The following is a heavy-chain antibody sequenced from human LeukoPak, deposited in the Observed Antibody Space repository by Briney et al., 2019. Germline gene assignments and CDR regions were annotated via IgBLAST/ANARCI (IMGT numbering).Heavy chain of an antibody. D-gene: IGHD2-2*02. CDR1: GFTFSSYA. CDR3: ANSPSTGVVVPAVIRLYFDY. CDR2: ISGSGGST. J-gene: IGHJ4*02. Sequence: GGSLTLSCAASGFTFSSYAMSWVRQAPGKGLEWVSAISGSGGSTYYADTVKGHFTIYRDNSKNTLYLQMNSLRAEDTAVYYCANSPSTGVVVPAVIRLYFDYWGQGTLVTVSS. V-gene: IGHV3-23*01.